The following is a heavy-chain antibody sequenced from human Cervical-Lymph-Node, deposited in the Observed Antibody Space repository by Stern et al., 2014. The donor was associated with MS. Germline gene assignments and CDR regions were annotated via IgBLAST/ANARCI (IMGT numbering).Heavy chain of an antibody. V-gene: IGHV1-8*01. D-gene: IGHD3-10*01. J-gene: IGHJ4*02. CDR2: MNPNSGNT. CDR1: GYTFTSYD. CDR3: ARALPDYYGSGSSYDY. Sequence: QDQLVQSGAEVKKPGASVKVSCKASGYTFTSYDINWVRQATGQGLEWMGWMNPNSGNTGYAQKFQGRVTMTRNTSISTAYMELSSLRSEDTAVYYCARALPDYYGSGSSYDYWGQGTLVTVSS.